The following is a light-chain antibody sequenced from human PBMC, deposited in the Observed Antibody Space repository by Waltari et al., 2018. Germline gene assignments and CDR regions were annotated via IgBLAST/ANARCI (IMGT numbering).Light chain of an antibody. J-gene: IGLJ1*01. CDR2: AVT. Sequence: QSALTQPASVSGSPGQSITISCTGTSSDVGGYNYVSWYQQHPGKAPKLMIYAVTTRPSGVSKRFSGSKSGNTASLTISGLQAEDEADYYCSSYTSSNTLGFGTGTKVTVL. CDR3: SSYTSSNTLG. CDR1: SSDVGGYNY. V-gene: IGLV2-14*03.